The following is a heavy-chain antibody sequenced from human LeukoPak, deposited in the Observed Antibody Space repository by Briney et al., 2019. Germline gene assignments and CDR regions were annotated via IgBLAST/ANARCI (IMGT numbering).Heavy chain of an antibody. V-gene: IGHV1-46*01. D-gene: IGHD1-1*01. CDR1: GGTFSSYA. Sequence: ASVKVSCKASGGTFSSYAISWVRQAPGQGLEWMGIINPSGGSTSYAQKFQGRVTMTRDMSTSTVYMELSSLRSEDTAVYYCARATGTTDYYYYYYYMDVWGKGTTVTVSS. CDR3: ARATGTTDYYYYYYYMDV. J-gene: IGHJ6*03. CDR2: INPSGGST.